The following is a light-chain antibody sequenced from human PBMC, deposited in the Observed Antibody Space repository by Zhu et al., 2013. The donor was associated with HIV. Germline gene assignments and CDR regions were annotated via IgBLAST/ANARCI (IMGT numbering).Light chain of an antibody. CDR2: GAS. V-gene: IGKV3-20*01. CDR1: QTVTSSY. CDR3: QQYGRSLPLT. Sequence: EIVLTQSPGTLSLSPGERTTLSCRASQTVTSSYLAWYQHKPGQAPRLLIYGASTRAIGIPDRFSGSGSGTDFTLNISRLEPEDFAVYYCQQYGRSLPLTFGPGTKVDFK. J-gene: IGKJ3*01.